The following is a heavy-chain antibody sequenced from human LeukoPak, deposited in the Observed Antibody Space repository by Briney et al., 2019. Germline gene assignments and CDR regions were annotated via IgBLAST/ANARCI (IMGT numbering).Heavy chain of an antibody. CDR2: INNDGTTT. CDR3: ARAGDAFDI. J-gene: IGHJ3*02. Sequence: GGSLRLSCAASGFTFSSHWMHWVRQVPGKGLVWVSRINNDGTTTTYADSVGGRFTISRDNSKNTLYLQMNSLRAEDTAIYYCARAGDAFDIWGQGTMVTVSS. V-gene: IGHV3-74*01. CDR1: GFTFSSHW.